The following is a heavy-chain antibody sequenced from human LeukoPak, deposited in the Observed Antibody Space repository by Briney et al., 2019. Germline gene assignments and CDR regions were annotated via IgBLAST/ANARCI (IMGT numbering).Heavy chain of an antibody. CDR1: GDSISGSIYY. CDR2: IYYSGGT. J-gene: IGHJ4*02. V-gene: IGHV4-39*07. CDR3: ARAQYSYGYPFDY. Sequence: SETLSLTCTASGDSISGSIYYWGCIRQPPGKGLEWIGSIYYSGGTYYNPSLKSRVTISVDTSKNQFSLKLSSVTAADTAVYYCARAQYSYGYPFDYWGQGTLVTVSS. D-gene: IGHD5-18*01.